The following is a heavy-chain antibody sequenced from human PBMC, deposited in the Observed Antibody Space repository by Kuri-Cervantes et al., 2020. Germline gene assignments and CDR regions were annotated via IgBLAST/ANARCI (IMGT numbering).Heavy chain of an antibody. Sequence: SCTVSGGSISTGSYYWSWIRQPAGKGLEWIGRIYTSGTTNYNPSLKSRVTISVDRSKNQFSLKLSSVTAADTAVYYCARVAGSGSYSKGDDAFDIWGQGTMVTVSS. V-gene: IGHV4-61*02. CDR2: IYTSGTT. CDR1: GGSISTGSYY. CDR3: ARVAGSGSYSKGDDAFDI. J-gene: IGHJ3*02. D-gene: IGHD3-10*01.